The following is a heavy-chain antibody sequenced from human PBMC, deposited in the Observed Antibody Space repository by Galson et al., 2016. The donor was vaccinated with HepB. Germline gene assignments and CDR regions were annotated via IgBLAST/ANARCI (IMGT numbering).Heavy chain of an antibody. CDR3: ARGSTLTTPLAH. J-gene: IGHJ4*02. CDR1: GYNYNHYG. CDR2: ISANTGNT. V-gene: IGHV1-18*01. Sequence: QSGAEVKKPGASVKVSCKTSGYNYNHYGITWVRQAPGQGLEWMGWISANTGNTDFDQKFHGRLTLTTDASTTTASLELRSLRSDDTAVYFCARGSTLTTPLAHGGQGTLVTVSA. D-gene: IGHD4-17*01.